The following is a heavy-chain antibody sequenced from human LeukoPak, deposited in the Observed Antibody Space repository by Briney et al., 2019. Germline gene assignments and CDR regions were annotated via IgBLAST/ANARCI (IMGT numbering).Heavy chain of an antibody. Sequence: SETLSLTCTVSGGSISSSSYYWGWIRQPPGKGLEWIGSIYYSGSTYYNPSLKSRVTISVDTSKNQFSLKLSSVTAADTAVYYCARFAAAAGTDWGQGTLVTVSS. V-gene: IGHV4-39*01. CDR2: IYYSGST. D-gene: IGHD6-13*01. J-gene: IGHJ4*02. CDR3: ARFAAAAGTD. CDR1: GGSISSSSYY.